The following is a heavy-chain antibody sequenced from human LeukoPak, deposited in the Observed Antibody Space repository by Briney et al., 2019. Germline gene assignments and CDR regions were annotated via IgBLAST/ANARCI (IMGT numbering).Heavy chain of an antibody. CDR1: GFTFSSYA. Sequence: GGSLRLSCAASGFTFSSYAMSWVRQAPGKGLEWVSAISGSGGSTYYADSVKGRFTISRDNSKNTLYLQMNSLRAEDTAVYYCANSLARGTYNWFDPWGQGTLVTVSS. V-gene: IGHV3-23*01. CDR3: ANSLARGTYNWFDP. J-gene: IGHJ5*02. CDR2: ISGSGGST.